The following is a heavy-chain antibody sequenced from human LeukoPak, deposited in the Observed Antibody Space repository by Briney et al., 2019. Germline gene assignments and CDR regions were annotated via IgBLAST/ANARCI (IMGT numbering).Heavy chain of an antibody. CDR1: GFTSNNYA. CDR3: AKSPANWLDA. CDR2: TSGSGDGT. Sequence: PGGSLRLSCAASGFTSNNYAMSWVRQAPGKGLEWVSSTSGSGDGTYYGDSVKGRFTISRDNSQRTLYLQMSSLRADDTAIYYCAKSPANWLDAWGQGTLVTVSS. J-gene: IGHJ5*02. V-gene: IGHV3-23*01.